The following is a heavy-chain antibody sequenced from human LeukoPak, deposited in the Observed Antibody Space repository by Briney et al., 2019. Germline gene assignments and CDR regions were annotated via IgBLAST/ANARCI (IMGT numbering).Heavy chain of an antibody. J-gene: IGHJ3*02. D-gene: IGHD3-22*01. CDR3: ARYPALGYDSSGYYLGDAFDI. Sequence: GGSLRLSCAASGFTFSSYWMSWVRQAPGKGLEWVANIKQDGSEKYYVDSVKGRFTISRDNAKNSLYLQMNSLRAEDTAVYYCARYPALGYDSSGYYLGDAFDIWGQGTVVTVSS. CDR1: GFTFSSYW. CDR2: IKQDGSEK. V-gene: IGHV3-7*01.